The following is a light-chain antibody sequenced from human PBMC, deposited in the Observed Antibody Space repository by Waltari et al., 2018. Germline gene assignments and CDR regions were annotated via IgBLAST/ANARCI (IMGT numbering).Light chain of an antibody. J-gene: IGLJ2*01. CDR2: YKSDAVK. Sequence: QAVLTQPSSLSASPGASASLTCTLRSGINVGAYRIYWYQQKPGSPPQYLLRYKSDAVKGLGSGGPSRFSGSKDASANAGILLISGLQSDDEADYYCMIFHGNAWVFGGGTKLTVL. V-gene: IGLV5-45*03. CDR3: MIFHGNAWV. CDR1: SGINVGAYR.